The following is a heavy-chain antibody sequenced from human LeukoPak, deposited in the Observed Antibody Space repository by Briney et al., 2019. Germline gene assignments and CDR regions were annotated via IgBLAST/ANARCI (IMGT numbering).Heavy chain of an antibody. D-gene: IGHD4-17*01. V-gene: IGHV3-21*01. CDR3: ARGFRSVTTWGYFDY. J-gene: IGHJ4*02. CDR2: ISSSSSYI. CDR1: GFTFGSYS. Sequence: GGSLRLSCAASGFTFGSYSMNWVRQAPGKGLEWVSSISSSSSYIYYADSVKGRFTISRDNSRNMLSLQMNSLRVDDTAVYYCARGFRSVTTWGYFDYWGQGALVTVSS.